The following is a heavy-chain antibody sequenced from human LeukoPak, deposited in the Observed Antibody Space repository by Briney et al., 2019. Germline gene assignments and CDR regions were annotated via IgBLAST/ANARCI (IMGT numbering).Heavy chain of an antibody. V-gene: IGHV4-34*01. CDR2: INHSGST. D-gene: IGHD1-26*01. CDR3: ARPLAVGAQAAADV. CDR1: VGSFSGYY. Sequence: SETLSLTCAVYVGSFSGYYWSWIRQPPGKGLEWIGEINHSGSTNYNPSLKSRVTISVDTSKNQFSLKLSSVTAADTAVYYCARPLAVGAQAAADVRGKGTTVTVSS. J-gene: IGHJ6*04.